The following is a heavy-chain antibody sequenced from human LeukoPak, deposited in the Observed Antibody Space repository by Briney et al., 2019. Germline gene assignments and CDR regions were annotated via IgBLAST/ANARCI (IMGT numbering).Heavy chain of an antibody. CDR1: GLTVSSTY. V-gene: IGHV3-66*01. Sequence: GGTLSLSCAASGLTVSSTYKSWVRQAQATGLEWISVIYSGGATYYADSVKGRFTISRDSYKNTLYLQMNSLRAEDTAVYYCTRDRGSGYANWGQGTLVTVSS. J-gene: IGHJ4*02. CDR3: TRDRGSGYAN. D-gene: IGHD5-12*01. CDR2: IYSGGAT.